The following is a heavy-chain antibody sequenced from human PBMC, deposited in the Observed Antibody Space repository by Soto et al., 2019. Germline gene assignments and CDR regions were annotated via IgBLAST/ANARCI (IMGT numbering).Heavy chain of an antibody. Sequence: GSLRLSCAASGFTFSSYSMNWVRQAPGKGLEWVSYISSSSSTIYYADSVKGRFTISRDNAKNSLYLQMNSLRAEDTAVYYCARDPFAGPHYDILTGYYNWAHFDYWGQGTLVTVSS. J-gene: IGHJ4*02. CDR1: GFTFSSYS. CDR3: ARDPFAGPHYDILTGYYNWAHFDY. D-gene: IGHD3-9*01. V-gene: IGHV3-48*01. CDR2: ISSSSSTI.